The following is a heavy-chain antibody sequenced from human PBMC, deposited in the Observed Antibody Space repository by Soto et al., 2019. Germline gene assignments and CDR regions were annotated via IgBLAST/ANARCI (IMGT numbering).Heavy chain of an antibody. CDR3: ATLTACAKYHAVDG. D-gene: IGHD2-21*02. J-gene: IGHJ6*02. CDR1: GYTFAAYW. CDR2: IYPGDSDT. Sequence: PGESLKISCKGSGYTFAAYWIGWVRQMPGNGLEWMGTIYPGDSDTKYSPSFQGQVTFSADKSIDTAFLHWSSLKASDTAMYFCATLTACAKYHAVDGWGQGTTVTVAS. V-gene: IGHV5-51*01.